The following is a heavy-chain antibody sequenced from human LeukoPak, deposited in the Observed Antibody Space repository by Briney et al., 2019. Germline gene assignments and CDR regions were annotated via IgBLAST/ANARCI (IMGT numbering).Heavy chain of an antibody. CDR2: IYYSGST. D-gene: IGHD2-2*01. V-gene: IGHV4-59*11. Sequence: SETLSLTCTVSGSSISSHYWSWIRQPPGKGLEWIGYIYYSGSTNYNPSLKSRVTISVDTSKNQFSLKLSPVTAADTAVYYCARRKGYCSSTSCHNWFDPWGQGTLVTVSS. CDR1: GSSISSHY. CDR3: ARRKGYCSSTSCHNWFDP. J-gene: IGHJ5*02.